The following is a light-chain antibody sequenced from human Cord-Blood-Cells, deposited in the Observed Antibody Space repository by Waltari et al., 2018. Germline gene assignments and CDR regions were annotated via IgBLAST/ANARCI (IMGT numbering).Light chain of an antibody. J-gene: IGKJ3*01. CDR3: QLHNSYPLFT. CDR2: AAS. Sequence: DIQLNQSPSFLSASVADRVTITCRGSQSISSYLYWYQQKPGRPPKLLIYAASTLQSGVPSEFISSRSATEFTLTISSRQPEDFATYYCQLHNSYPLFTFGPGTKVDIK. V-gene: IGKV1-9*01. CDR1: QSISSY.